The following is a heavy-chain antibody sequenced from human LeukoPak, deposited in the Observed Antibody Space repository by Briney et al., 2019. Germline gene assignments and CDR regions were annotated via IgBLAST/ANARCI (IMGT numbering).Heavy chain of an antibody. CDR2: IFYTGTT. CDR3: ARDPNAISNWFDP. V-gene: IGHV4-39*07. J-gene: IGHJ5*02. Sequence: SETLSLTCSVSGGSISSSSYYWSWIRQPPGMGLEWIGSIFYTGTTYHSPSLKSRVTMSVDTSKNQFSLKLSSVTAADTAVYYCARDPNAISNWFDPWGQGTLVTVSS. CDR1: GGSISSSSYY. D-gene: IGHD3-3*02.